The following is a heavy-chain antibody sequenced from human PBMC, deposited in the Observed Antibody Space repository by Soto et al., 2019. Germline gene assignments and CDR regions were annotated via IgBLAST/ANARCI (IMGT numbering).Heavy chain of an antibody. Sequence: EVQLLESGGGLVQPGGSLRLSCAASGFTFSSYAMTWVRQAPGKGLEWVSGISGGGGSTYYADSVKGRFTISRDNSKNTLFLQMNSLRAEDTAGYYCAKDRTKVDYHYGMDVWGQGTTVTVSS. V-gene: IGHV3-23*01. CDR3: AKDRTKVDYHYGMDV. CDR1: GFTFSSYA. D-gene: IGHD1-7*01. J-gene: IGHJ6*02. CDR2: ISGGGGST.